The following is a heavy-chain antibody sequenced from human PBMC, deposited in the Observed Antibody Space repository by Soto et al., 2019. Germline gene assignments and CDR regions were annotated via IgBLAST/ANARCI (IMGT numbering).Heavy chain of an antibody. J-gene: IGHJ4*02. D-gene: IGHD3-10*01. V-gene: IGHV3-33*01. CDR3: ARDPRSFGELYPDY. CDR2: IWYDGSNK. Sequence: VQLVESGGGVVQPGRSLRLSCAASGFTFSSYGMHWVRQAPGKGLEWVAVIWYDGSNKYYADSVKGRFTISRDNSKNTLYLQMNSLRAEDTAVYYCARDPRSFGELYPDYWGQGTLVTVSS. CDR1: GFTFSSYG.